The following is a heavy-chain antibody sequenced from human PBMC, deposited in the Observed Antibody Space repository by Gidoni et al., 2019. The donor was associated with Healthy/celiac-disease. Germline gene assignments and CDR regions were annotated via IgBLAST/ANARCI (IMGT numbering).Heavy chain of an antibody. CDR1: GGSISSGGYP. J-gene: IGHJ6*02. Sequence: QLQLQESGSGLVKPPQTLSLTCVVPGGSISSGGYPWSWIRQPPGKGLEWIGYIYHSGSTYYNPSLKSRVTISVDRSKNQFSLKLSSVTAADTAVYYCARVVPAAIGYYGMDVWGQGTTVTVSS. CDR2: IYHSGST. CDR3: ARVVPAAIGYYGMDV. D-gene: IGHD2-2*01. V-gene: IGHV4-30-2*01.